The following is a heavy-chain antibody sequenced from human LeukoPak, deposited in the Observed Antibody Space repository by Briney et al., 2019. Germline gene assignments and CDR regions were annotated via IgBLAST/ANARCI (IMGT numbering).Heavy chain of an antibody. CDR2: ISGSGGFT. D-gene: IGHD3-10*01. CDR1: GFTFSTYV. Sequence: PGGSLSLSCAASGFTFSTYVMSWVRQAPGKGLEWVSSISGSGGFTYYADSVKGRFTISIDNSKNTLYLQMNSLRAEDTAVYYCAKHKGSGSYSLYSFDCWGHLVLVTVSS. V-gene: IGHV3-23*01. CDR3: AKHKGSGSYSLYSFDC. J-gene: IGHJ4*03.